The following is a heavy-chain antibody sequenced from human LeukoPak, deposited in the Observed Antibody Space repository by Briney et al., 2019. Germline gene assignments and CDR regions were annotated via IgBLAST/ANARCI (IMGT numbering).Heavy chain of an antibody. CDR2: IYPGDSDT. CDR1: GYIFTSYW. V-gene: IGHV5-51*01. Sequence: RGEALEISCQGSGYIFTSYWIGWVRQVPGKGLEWMGIIYPGDSDTRYSPSFEGQVTITADKSNSPAYLHWSSLKASDTAMYYCASRQYYYDSSGYYYPKPPDAFDIWGQGTMVTVSS. CDR3: ASRQYYYDSSGYYYPKPPDAFDI. J-gene: IGHJ3*02. D-gene: IGHD3-22*01.